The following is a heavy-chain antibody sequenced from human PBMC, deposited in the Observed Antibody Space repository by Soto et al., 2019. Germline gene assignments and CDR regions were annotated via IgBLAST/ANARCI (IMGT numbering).Heavy chain of an antibody. CDR3: ARHASRGYSSSWYFED. CDR1: GGSVSSSSYY. CDR2: TYYSAGT. Sequence: SETLSLTCNVSGGSVSSSSYYWGWIRQAPGKGLEWIVSTYYSAGTYYNPSLKSRITTSMDASKNQLSLTVTSVTAADTAIYYCARHASRGYSSSWYFEDWGQGTPVTVSS. J-gene: IGHJ4*02. V-gene: IGHV4-39*01. D-gene: IGHD6-13*01.